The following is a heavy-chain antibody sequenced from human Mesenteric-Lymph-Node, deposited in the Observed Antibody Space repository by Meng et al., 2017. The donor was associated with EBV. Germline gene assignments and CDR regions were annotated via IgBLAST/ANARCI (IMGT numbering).Heavy chain of an antibody. J-gene: IGHJ4*02. CDR2: IYYSGTT. V-gene: IGHV4-39*01. Sequence: NLQRSGPGLVRASGTLSLLCTVSSDSISSTSYHWGWIRQPPGKGLEWIGSIYYSGTTYFNPSLESRVSISVDTSKKQFSLRLTSVTAADTAVYYCARQYGSSFDYWGQGTLVTVSS. D-gene: IGHD3-10*01. CDR3: ARQYGSSFDY. CDR1: SDSISSTSYH.